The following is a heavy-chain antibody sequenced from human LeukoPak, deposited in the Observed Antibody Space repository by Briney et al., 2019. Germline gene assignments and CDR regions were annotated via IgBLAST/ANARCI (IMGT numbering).Heavy chain of an antibody. D-gene: IGHD6-6*01. J-gene: IGHJ4*02. CDR2: INSDGSST. Sequence: PGGSLRLSCAASGFTFSSYWMHWVRQAPGKGLVWVSRINSDGSSTSYADSVKGRFTISRDSAKNTLYLQMNSLRGEDTAVYYCAREVSQLVRDLDYWGQGTLVTVPS. CDR1: GFTFSSYW. V-gene: IGHV3-74*01. CDR3: AREVSQLVRDLDY.